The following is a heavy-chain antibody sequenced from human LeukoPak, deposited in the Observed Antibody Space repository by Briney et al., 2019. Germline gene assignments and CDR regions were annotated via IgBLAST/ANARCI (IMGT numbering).Heavy chain of an antibody. CDR3: ARVVEQHVAYYYGLDV. V-gene: IGHV3-30-3*01. Sequence: GGSLRLSCAASGFIFSTFGMHWFRQAPGKGLERVAPISHDGGEEFYGDSVKGRFTVSRDNSKSVMHLQMDSLRVEDTAVYYCARVVEQHVAYYYGLDVWGQGTTVTVS. CDR2: ISHDGGEE. J-gene: IGHJ6*02. CDR1: GFIFSTFG. D-gene: IGHD3-10*01.